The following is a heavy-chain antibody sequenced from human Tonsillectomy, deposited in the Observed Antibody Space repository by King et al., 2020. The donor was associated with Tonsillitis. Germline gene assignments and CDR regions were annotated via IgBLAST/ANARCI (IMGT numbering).Heavy chain of an antibody. CDR3: VRENWYYDY. Sequence: QLVQSGAEVKKPGASVKVSCQASGVTFTDYHMHWVRQSPGQGLEWMGWMYPNSGDTYYAQKFQGRISLTRDTSINSLYMELTRLTSDDTALYYCVRENWYYDYWGRGTLVTVSS. V-gene: IGHV1-2*02. CDR1: GVTFTDYH. CDR2: MYPNSGDT. J-gene: IGHJ4*02. D-gene: IGHD1-1*01.